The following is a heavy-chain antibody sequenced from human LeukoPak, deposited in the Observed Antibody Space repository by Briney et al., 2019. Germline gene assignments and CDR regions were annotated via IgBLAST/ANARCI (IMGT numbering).Heavy chain of an antibody. CDR3: TKVSASYSFEY. J-gene: IGHJ4*02. CDR2: IKSKTDGGAA. CDR1: GFTLNHAW. Sequence: GGSLRLSCAASGFTLNHAWMTWVRQAPGRGLEWVGRIKSKTDGGAADYAAPVKGRFSISRDDSKNTLYLQMNSLKTEDTAVYYCTKVSASYSFEYWGQGTLVSVSS. D-gene: IGHD6-6*01. V-gene: IGHV3-15*01.